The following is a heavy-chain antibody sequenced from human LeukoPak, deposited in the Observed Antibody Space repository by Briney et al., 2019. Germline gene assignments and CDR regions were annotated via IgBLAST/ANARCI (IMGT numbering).Heavy chain of an antibody. CDR1: GGSISSHY. Sequence: SETLSLTCTVSGGSISSHYWSWIRQPPGKGLEWIGYVFYSGSTNYNPSLKSRVSISVDTSKKQLSLKLSSVTAADTAVYYCARVVPKQQLVDAFDIWGQGAMVTVSS. V-gene: IGHV4-59*11. J-gene: IGHJ3*02. CDR2: VFYSGST. CDR3: ARVVPKQQLVDAFDI. D-gene: IGHD6-13*01.